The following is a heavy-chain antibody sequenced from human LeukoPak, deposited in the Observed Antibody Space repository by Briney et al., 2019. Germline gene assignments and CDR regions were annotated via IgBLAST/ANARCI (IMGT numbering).Heavy chain of an antibody. V-gene: IGHV1-8*01. J-gene: IGHJ6*02. CDR1: GYTFTSYD. CDR3: ARDDPDCSSTRCYGVDYYYGMDV. D-gene: IGHD2-2*01. Sequence: ASVKVSCKASGYTFTSYDINWVRQATGQGLEWMGWMNPNSGNTGYAQKFQGRVTMTTDTSTNTAYMELRSLRSDDTAVYYCARDDPDCSSTRCYGVDYYYGMDVWGQGTTVTVSS. CDR2: MNPNSGNT.